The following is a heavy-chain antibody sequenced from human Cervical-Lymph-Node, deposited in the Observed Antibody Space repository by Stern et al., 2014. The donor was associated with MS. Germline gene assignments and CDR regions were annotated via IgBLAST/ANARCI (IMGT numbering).Heavy chain of an antibody. CDR3: ATLGVTTGDFDP. D-gene: IGHD4-17*01. V-gene: IGHV1-69*04. CDR1: GGTFSSSG. CDR2: IIPILSIT. J-gene: IGHJ5*02. Sequence: QVQLLQSGSEVKKPWSSVRVSCKASGGTFSSSGISWVRQAPGQGLEWMGRIIPILSITNYAQNFQGRVTITADKSTSTAYMELSSLRSEDTAVYYCATLGVTTGDFDPWGQGTLVTVSS.